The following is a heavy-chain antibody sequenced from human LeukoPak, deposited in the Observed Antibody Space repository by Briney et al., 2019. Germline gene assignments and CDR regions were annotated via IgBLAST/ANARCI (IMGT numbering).Heavy chain of an antibody. D-gene: IGHD3-22*01. Sequence: YPGGSLRLSCAASGFTFRNYPVHWVRQAPGKGLEWVTVISYDGTTKYYADSVKGRFTISRDNSRNTLYLQMNNLRTEDTAVYYCASPYYYDGSSYYHFFDHWGQGTLVTVSS. J-gene: IGHJ4*02. V-gene: IGHV3-30*04. CDR1: GFTFRNYP. CDR2: ISYDGTTK. CDR3: ASPYYYDGSSYYHFFDH.